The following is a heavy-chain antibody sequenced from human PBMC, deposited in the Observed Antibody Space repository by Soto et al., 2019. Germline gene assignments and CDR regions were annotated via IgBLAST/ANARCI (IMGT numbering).Heavy chain of an antibody. Sequence: ASETLSLTCTVSGGSISSSSYYWGWIRQPPGKGLEWIGSIYYSGSTYYNPSLKSRVTISVDTSKNQFSLKLSSVTAADTAVYYCARDRGSGYYHGAFDIWGQGTMVTVSS. D-gene: IGHD3-3*01. CDR3: ARDRGSGYYHGAFDI. CDR2: IYYSGST. J-gene: IGHJ3*02. V-gene: IGHV4-39*02. CDR1: GGSISSSSYY.